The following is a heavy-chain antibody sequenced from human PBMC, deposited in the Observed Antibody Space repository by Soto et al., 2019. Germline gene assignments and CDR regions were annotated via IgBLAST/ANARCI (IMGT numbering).Heavy chain of an antibody. J-gene: IGHJ4*02. Sequence: VQLVESGGGVVQPGRSLRLSCAASGFTFSDYAMHWVRQAPGKGLEWVAVVSHDGRNTHYADTVKGRFTISRDSSKNTVSLEMSSLRAEDTAVYYCAKGGRQWLVTSDFNYWGQGALVTVSS. D-gene: IGHD6-19*01. V-gene: IGHV3-30*18. CDR2: VSHDGRNT. CDR1: GFTFSDYA. CDR3: AKGGRQWLVTSDFNY.